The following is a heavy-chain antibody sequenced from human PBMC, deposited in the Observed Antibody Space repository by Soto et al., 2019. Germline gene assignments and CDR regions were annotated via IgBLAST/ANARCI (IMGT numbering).Heavy chain of an antibody. D-gene: IGHD2-8*02. Sequence: SETLSLTCTVYGGSFSGYYWSWIRQSPGKRLEWIGEINHGGNTNYSPSLKSRVTISVDTSKNQFSLNLNSVTAADTAVYYCARAPRWSIAYRPPRPFDRWGQGTLVTVS. CDR3: ARAPRWSIAYRPPRPFDR. J-gene: IGHJ4*02. CDR2: INHGGNT. CDR1: GGSFSGYY. V-gene: IGHV4-34*01.